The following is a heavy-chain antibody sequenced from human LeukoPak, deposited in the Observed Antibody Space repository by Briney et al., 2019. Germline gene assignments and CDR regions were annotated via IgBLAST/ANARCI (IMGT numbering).Heavy chain of an antibody. Sequence: GGSLRLSCAASGFTFSGFGMHWVRQAPGKGLEWVAVISYDGSNKYYADSVKGRFTISRDNSKNTLYLQMNSLRAEDTAVYYCAKGVAGFDYWGQGTLVTVSS. CDR3: AKGVAGFDY. CDR2: ISYDGSNK. D-gene: IGHD6-19*01. J-gene: IGHJ4*02. V-gene: IGHV3-30*18. CDR1: GFTFSGFG.